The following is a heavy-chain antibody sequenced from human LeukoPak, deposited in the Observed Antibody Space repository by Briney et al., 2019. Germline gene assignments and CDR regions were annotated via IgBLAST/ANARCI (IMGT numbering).Heavy chain of an antibody. CDR1: GFTFSSNW. J-gene: IGHJ5*01. D-gene: IGHD6-19*01. CDR2: ISPDGSET. V-gene: IGHV3-7*01. CDR3: ATAVSVAGDS. Sequence: GGSLRLSCAASGFTFSSNWMSWFRQAPGKGLEWVAHISPDGSETYYVDSVKGRFTISRDNAKNSVSLQMYSLRVEDTAVYYCATAVSVAGDSWGQGTPVTVSS.